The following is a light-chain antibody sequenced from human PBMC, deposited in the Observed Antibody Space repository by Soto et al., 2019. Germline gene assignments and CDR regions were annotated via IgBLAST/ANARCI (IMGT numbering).Light chain of an antibody. Sequence: DIQMTQSPSSLSASVGDRVTITCRASHSISYYLNWYQQKPGKAPKLLIYGASSLQSGVPSRFNGSASGTDFTLTITSLQPEDFATYYCQQSYNSPRTFGQGSKVEIK. CDR1: HSISYY. CDR3: QQSYNSPRT. J-gene: IGKJ1*01. V-gene: IGKV1-39*01. CDR2: GAS.